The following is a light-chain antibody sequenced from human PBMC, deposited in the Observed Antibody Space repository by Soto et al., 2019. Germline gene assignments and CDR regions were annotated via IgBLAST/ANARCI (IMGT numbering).Light chain of an antibody. Sequence: SALTQPASVSGSPGQSITISCTGTSSDVGGYNYVSWYQQHPGKAPKLMIYDVNTRPSGVSNRFSGSKSGNTASLTISGLQAEDEADYYCSSDTSSISFGGGTKLTVL. CDR1: SSDVGGYNY. V-gene: IGLV2-14*01. CDR3: SSDTSSIS. CDR2: DVN. J-gene: IGLJ2*01.